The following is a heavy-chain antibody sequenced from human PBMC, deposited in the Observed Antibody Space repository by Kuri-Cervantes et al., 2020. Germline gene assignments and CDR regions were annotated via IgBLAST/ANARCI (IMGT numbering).Heavy chain of an antibody. CDR3: ARDPYLGTPQRHQFYMDV. J-gene: IGHJ6*03. V-gene: IGHV3-33*08. CDR2: IWYDGSNK. D-gene: IGHD7-27*01. Sequence: GESLKISCAASGFTFSSYAMSWVRQAPGKGLEWVAVIWYDGSNKYYADSVKGRFTISRDNSKNTLYLQMNSLRAEDTAVYYCARDPYLGTPQRHQFYMDVWGKGTTVTVSS. CDR1: GFTFSSYA.